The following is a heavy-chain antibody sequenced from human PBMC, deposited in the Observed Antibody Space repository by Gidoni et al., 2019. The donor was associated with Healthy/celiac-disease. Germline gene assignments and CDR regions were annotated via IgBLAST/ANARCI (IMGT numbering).Heavy chain of an antibody. V-gene: IGHV3-23*01. CDR2: ISGSGGST. CDR3: AKGFGITMVRGVISPGMDV. CDR1: GFTFSSSA. D-gene: IGHD3-10*01. J-gene: IGHJ6*02. Sequence: EVQLLESGGGLVQPGGSLRLSCAASGFTFSSSAMRWGRKAPGQGLEWVEAISGSGGSTYYADSVKGRCTISRDNSKNTLYLQMNSLRAEDTAVYYCAKGFGITMVRGVISPGMDVWGQGTTVTVSS.